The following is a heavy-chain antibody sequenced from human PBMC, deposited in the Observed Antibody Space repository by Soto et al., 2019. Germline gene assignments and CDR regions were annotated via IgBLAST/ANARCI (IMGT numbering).Heavy chain of an antibody. J-gene: IGHJ3*02. D-gene: IGHD4-17*01. CDR1: GFTFSSYA. Sequence: GGSLRLSCAATGFTFSSYAMHWVRQAPGKGLEWVAVISYDGSNKYYADSVKGRFTISRDNSKNTLYLQMNSLRAEDTAVYYCARARTVIGAFDIWGQGTMVTVSS. CDR3: ARARTVIGAFDI. V-gene: IGHV3-30-3*01. CDR2: ISYDGSNK.